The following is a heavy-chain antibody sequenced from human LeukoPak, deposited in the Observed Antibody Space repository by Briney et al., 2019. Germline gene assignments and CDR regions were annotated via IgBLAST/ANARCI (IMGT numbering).Heavy chain of an antibody. CDR3: ARAYYYGSGSYYIWGYNWFDP. CDR2: IYYSGST. Sequence: SETLSLTCTVSGSSISSVSNDYWTWIRQSPGKGLEWIGSIYYSGSTYYNPSLKSRVTISVDTSKNQFSLKLSSVTAADTAVYYCARAYYYGSGSYYIWGYNWFDPWGQGTLVTVSS. J-gene: IGHJ5*02. D-gene: IGHD3-10*01. CDR1: GSSISSVSNDY. V-gene: IGHV4-39*07.